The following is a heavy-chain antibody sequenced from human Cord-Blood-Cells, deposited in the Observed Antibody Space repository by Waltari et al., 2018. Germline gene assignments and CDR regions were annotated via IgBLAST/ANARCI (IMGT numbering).Heavy chain of an antibody. CDR2: ISSSGSTI. Sequence: EVQLVESGGGLVQLGGFLSLSCAASGLTVSSYEMNWVRQGPGKGLEWVSYISSSGSTIYYADSVKGRFTISRDNAKNSLYLQMNSLRAEDTAVYYCARLTYWYFDLWGRGTLVTVSS. V-gene: IGHV3-48*03. CDR1: GLTVSSYE. J-gene: IGHJ2*01. CDR3: ARLTYWYFDL.